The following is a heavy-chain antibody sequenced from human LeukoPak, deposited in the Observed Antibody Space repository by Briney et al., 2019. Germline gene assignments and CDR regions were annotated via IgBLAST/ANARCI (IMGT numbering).Heavy chain of an antibody. J-gene: IGHJ4*02. V-gene: IGHV3-30*18. D-gene: IGHD6-19*01. Sequence: AGGTLRLSCAASGFTFTFSSYGMHWVRQAPGKGLEWVAFISYDGSNKYYADSVKGRFTISRDNSKNTLYLQMSSLRAEDTAVYYCVKGGNSGWWYFDYWGQGTLVTVSS. CDR1: GFTFTFSSYG. CDR2: ISYDGSNK. CDR3: VKGGNSGWWYFDY.